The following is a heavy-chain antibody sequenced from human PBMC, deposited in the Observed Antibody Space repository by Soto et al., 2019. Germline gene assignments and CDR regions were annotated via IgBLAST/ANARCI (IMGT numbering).Heavy chain of an antibody. CDR1: GGSISSGDYY. CDR2: IYYSGST. J-gene: IGHJ6*02. D-gene: IGHD2-2*01. Sequence: SETLSLTCTVSGGSISSGDYYWSWIRQPPGKGLEWIGYIYYSGSTYYNPSLKSRVTISVDTSKNQFSLKLSSVTAADTAVYYCAREQLGYCSSTSCATGGDYYYGMDVWGQGTTVTVSS. V-gene: IGHV4-30-4*01. CDR3: AREQLGYCSSTSCATGGDYYYGMDV.